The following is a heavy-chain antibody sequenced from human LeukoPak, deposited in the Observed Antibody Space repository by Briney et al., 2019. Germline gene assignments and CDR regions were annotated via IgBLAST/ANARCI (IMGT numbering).Heavy chain of an antibody. CDR3: ARTYSSSWKDPFDP. V-gene: IGHV1-69*13. Sequence: ASVKVSCKASGGTFSSYAISWVRQAPGQGLEWMGGIIPIFGTANYAQKFQGRVTITADESTSTAYMELSSLRSEDTAVYYCARTYSSSWKDPFDPWAREPWSPSPQ. D-gene: IGHD6-13*01. CDR2: IIPIFGTA. CDR1: GGTFSSYA. J-gene: IGHJ5*02.